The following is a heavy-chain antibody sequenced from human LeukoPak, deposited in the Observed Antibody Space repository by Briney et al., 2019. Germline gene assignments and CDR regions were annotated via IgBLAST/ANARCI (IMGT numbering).Heavy chain of an antibody. CDR2: FSASGGST. CDR1: GFTFSTYA. J-gene: IGHJ4*02. Sequence: PGGPLRLSCAASGFTFSTYAMSWVRQAPGKGLEWVSGFSASGGSTYYADSVKGRFTISRDNSKNTLYLQMNSLRADDTAVYYCAMHYSPRYDILTAYFHYWGQGTLVTVSS. D-gene: IGHD3-9*01. CDR3: AMHYSPRYDILTAYFHY. V-gene: IGHV3-23*01.